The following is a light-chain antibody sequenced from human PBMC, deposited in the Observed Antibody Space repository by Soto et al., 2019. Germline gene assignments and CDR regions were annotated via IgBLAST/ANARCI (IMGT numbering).Light chain of an antibody. CDR3: CSYAGSNTGV. Sequence: QSALTQPRSVSGSPGQSVTISCTGTSSDVGGYNYVSWYQQHPGKAPKLMIYDVSKRPSGVPDRFSGSKSGNTASLTISGLQADDEADYYCCSYAGSNTGVFGTGTKLTVL. J-gene: IGLJ1*01. V-gene: IGLV2-11*01. CDR1: SSDVGGYNY. CDR2: DVS.